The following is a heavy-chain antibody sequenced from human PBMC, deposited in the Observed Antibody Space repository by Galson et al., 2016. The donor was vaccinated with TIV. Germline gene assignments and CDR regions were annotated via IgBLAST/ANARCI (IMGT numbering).Heavy chain of an antibody. CDR3: ARSGDYSYCFYYMDV. J-gene: IGHJ6*03. CDR1: GYSLTSSA. D-gene: IGHD4-17*01. Sequence: SVKVSCKASGYSLTSSAMNWVRQAPGQGLEWMGWINTRNGNPTYAQGFTGRFVFSLDASVSTAYLHINRLKPEDTAVYYSARSGDYSYCFYYMDVWAKGTTVTVSS. CDR2: INTRNGNP. V-gene: IGHV7-4-1*02.